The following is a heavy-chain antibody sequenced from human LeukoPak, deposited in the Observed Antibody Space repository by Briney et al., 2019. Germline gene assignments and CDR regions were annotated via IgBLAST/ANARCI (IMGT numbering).Heavy chain of an antibody. CDR1: GGTFSSYA. D-gene: IGHD5-12*01. CDR2: IIPIFGIA. CDR3: AREVKGGYDRLNWFDP. J-gene: IGHJ5*02. Sequence: SVKVSCKASGGTFSSYAISWVRQAPGQGLEWMGRIIPIFGIANYAQKFQGRVTITADKSTSTAYMELSSLRSEDTAVYYCAREVKGGYDRLNWFDPWGEGTLVTASS. V-gene: IGHV1-69*04.